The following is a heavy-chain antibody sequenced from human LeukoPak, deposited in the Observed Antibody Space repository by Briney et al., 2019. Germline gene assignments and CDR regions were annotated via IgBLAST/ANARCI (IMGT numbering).Heavy chain of an antibody. CDR3: AKDRVRYSSSSTRFSDY. Sequence: PGGSVRLSCAASGFTFSSYGMHWVRQAPGKGLEWVAFIRYDGSNKYYADSVKGRFTISRDYSKNTLYLQMNSLRAEDTAVYYCAKDRVRYSSSSTRFSDYWGQGTLVTVSS. CDR1: GFTFSSYG. V-gene: IGHV3-30*02. CDR2: IRYDGSNK. D-gene: IGHD6-6*01. J-gene: IGHJ4*02.